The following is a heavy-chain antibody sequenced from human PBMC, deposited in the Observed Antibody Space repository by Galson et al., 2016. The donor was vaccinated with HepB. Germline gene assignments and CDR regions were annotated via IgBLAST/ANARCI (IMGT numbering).Heavy chain of an antibody. J-gene: IGHJ6*02. V-gene: IGHV3-13*01. CDR3: VRPGSRYAMDV. CDR2: IDSAGDT. CDR1: GFSFRNFD. D-gene: IGHD6-13*01. Sequence: SLRLSCAASGFSFRNFDMHWVRQAPGKGLEWVSTIDSAGDTYYEDSVKGRFTISRHNFNNTLFLQMNTLKPEDTAVYYCVRPGSRYAMDVWGQGTTVTVSS.